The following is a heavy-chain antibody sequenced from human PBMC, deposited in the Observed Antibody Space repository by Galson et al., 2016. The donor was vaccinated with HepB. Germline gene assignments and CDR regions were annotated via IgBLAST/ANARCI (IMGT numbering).Heavy chain of an antibody. CDR2: INPDTGAS. CDR1: GYSLSDYN. CDR3: AREGDIVVPVSADDAFDL. J-gene: IGHJ3*01. V-gene: IGHV1-2*02. D-gene: IGHD2-15*01. Sequence: SVKVSCKASGYSLSDYNLHWVRQAPGQGLEWMGWINPDTGASNCTQRFQGRVFMASDTSFSTAYLELRSLRSGDTATYYRAREGDIVVPVSADDAFDLWGQGTMVTV.